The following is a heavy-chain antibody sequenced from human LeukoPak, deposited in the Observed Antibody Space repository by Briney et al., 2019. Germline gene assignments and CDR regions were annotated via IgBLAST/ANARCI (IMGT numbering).Heavy chain of an antibody. CDR1: GYTFTSYY. CDR3: ARDSGYYDSSGYQYYFDY. J-gene: IGHJ4*02. V-gene: IGHV1-46*01. D-gene: IGHD3-22*01. Sequence: ASVKVSCKASGYTFTSYYMHWVRQAPGQGLEWMGIINPSGGSTSYAQKFQGRVTMTRDTSTSTVCMELSSLRSEDTAVYYCARDSGYYDSSGYQYYFDYWGQGTLVTVSS. CDR2: INPSGGST.